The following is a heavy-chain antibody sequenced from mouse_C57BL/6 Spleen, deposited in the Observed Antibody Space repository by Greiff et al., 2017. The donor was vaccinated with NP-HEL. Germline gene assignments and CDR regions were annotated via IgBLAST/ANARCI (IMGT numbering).Heavy chain of an antibody. CDR3: TSVRLIATDGAMDD. J-gene: IGHJ4*01. CDR2: IYPGNSDT. Sequence: EVQLQQSGTVLARPGASVKMSCKTSGYTFTSYWMHWVKQRPGQGLEWIGAIYPGNSDTSYNQKFKGKAKLTAGKSASTAYKELSSLTNEDSAVEYSTSVRLIATDGAMDDRGQGTSVTDSS. V-gene: IGHV1-5*01. CDR1: GYTFTSYW. D-gene: IGHD1-1*01.